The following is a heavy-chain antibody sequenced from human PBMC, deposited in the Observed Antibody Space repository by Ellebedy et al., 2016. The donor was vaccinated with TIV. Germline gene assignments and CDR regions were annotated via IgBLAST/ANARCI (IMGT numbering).Heavy chain of an antibody. CDR2: IYPEYSDT. CDR1: GYIFTHYY. D-gene: IGHD4-23*01. J-gene: IGHJ4*02. V-gene: IGHV5-51*01. Sequence: PGGSLRLSCKASGYIFTHYYIGWVRQLPGKGLEWMGVIYPEYSDTRYSPSALGHFTISADKSINTASLQWSSLQASDTAIYYCVSPQHGGLHPFGYWGQGTVITVSS. CDR3: VSPQHGGLHPFGY.